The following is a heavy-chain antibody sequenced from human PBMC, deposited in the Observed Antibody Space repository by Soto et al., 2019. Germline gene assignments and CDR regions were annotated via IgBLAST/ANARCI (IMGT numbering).Heavy chain of an antibody. V-gene: IGHV4-59*01. D-gene: IGHD2-2*01. CDR3: ARGPKGKCSSTSCYSGGQPNWFDP. CDR2: IYYSGST. Sequence: SETLSLTCTVSGGSISSYYWSWIRQPPGKGLEWIGYIYYSGSTNYNPSLKSRVTISVDTSKNQFSLKLSSVTAADTAVYYCARGPKGKCSSTSCYSGGQPNWFDPWGQGTLVTVSS. CDR1: GGSISSYY. J-gene: IGHJ5*02.